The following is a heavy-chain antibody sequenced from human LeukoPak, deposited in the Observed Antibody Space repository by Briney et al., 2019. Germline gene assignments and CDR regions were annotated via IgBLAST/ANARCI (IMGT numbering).Heavy chain of an antibody. CDR1: GFTFSSYW. Sequence: PGGSLRLSCAASGFTFSSYWMSWVRQAPGKGLEWVANIKQDGSEKYYVDSVKGRFTISRDNSKNTLYLQMGGLRAEDMAVYYCARDASDIVVVPAAVGPFDLWGQGTLVTVSS. CDR3: ARDASDIVVVPAAVGPFDL. D-gene: IGHD2-2*01. CDR2: IKQDGSEK. J-gene: IGHJ4*02. V-gene: IGHV3-7*01.